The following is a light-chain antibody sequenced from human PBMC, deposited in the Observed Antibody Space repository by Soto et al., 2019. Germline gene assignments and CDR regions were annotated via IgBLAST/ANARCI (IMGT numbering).Light chain of an antibody. CDR1: SSDVGGYNY. V-gene: IGLV2-14*01. J-gene: IGLJ1*01. Sequence: QSALTQPASVSGSPGQSITISCTGTSSDVGGYNYVSWYQHHPGKAPKVMIYEVSNRPSGISNRFSGSKAGNTASLTISGLQAEDEADYYCSSYTTAFFYVFGTGTKLTVL. CDR3: SSYTTAFFYV. CDR2: EVS.